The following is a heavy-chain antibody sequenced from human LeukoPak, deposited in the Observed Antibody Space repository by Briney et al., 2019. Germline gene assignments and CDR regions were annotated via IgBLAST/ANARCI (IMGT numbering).Heavy chain of an antibody. D-gene: IGHD3-22*01. CDR1: GFTFSSYS. CDR2: ISSSSSYI. J-gene: IGHJ3*02. V-gene: IGHV3-21*01. Sequence: PGGSLRLSCAASGFTFSSYSVDWVRQAPGKGLEWVSSISSSSSYIYYADSVKGRFTISRDNAKNSLYLQMNSLRAEDTAVYYCAREAPQYYYDSSGSHAFDIWGQGTMVTVSS. CDR3: AREAPQYYYDSSGSHAFDI.